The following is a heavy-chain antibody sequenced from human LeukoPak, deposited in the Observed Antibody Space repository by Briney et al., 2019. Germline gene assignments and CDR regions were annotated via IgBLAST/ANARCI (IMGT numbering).Heavy chain of an antibody. CDR3: ARDSSSTQQLWFVY. D-gene: IGHD5-18*01. CDR1: GFTFSSYS. V-gene: IGHV3-21*01. CDR2: ISSSSSYI. Sequence: GGSLRLSCAASGFTFSSYSMNWVRQAPGKGLEWVSPISSSSSYIYYADSVKGRFTISRDNAKNSLYLQMNSLRAEDTAVYYCARDSSSTQQLWFVYWGQGTLVTVSS. J-gene: IGHJ4*02.